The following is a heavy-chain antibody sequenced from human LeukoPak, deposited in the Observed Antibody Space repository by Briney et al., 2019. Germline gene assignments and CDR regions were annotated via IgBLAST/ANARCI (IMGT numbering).Heavy chain of an antibody. J-gene: IGHJ3*02. CDR1: GGSLSSYY. CDR3: ARVWGDREAFDI. V-gene: IGHV4-59*01. Sequence: SETLSLTCTVSGGSLSSYYGSWIRPPPGKGLEWIGYIYYSGSTNYNPSLKSRGTISVDTSKNQFSLKLSSGAAADTAVYYCARVWGDREAFDIWGQGTMVTVSS. CDR2: IYYSGST. D-gene: IGHD3-16*01.